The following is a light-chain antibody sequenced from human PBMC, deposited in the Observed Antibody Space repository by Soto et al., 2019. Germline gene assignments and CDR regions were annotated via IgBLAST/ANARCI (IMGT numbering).Light chain of an antibody. CDR1: SGSVSKSHY. CDR2: NTN. CDR3: VLYMGSGISV. Sequence: QAVVTQEPSCSVSPGGTVTLTCGLSSGSVSKSHYPTWYQQTPGQAPRTLIYNTNTHSSGVPDRFSGSILGNKAALTITGAQADDESAYYCVLYMGSGISVFGGGTKLTVL. V-gene: IGLV8-61*01. J-gene: IGLJ3*02.